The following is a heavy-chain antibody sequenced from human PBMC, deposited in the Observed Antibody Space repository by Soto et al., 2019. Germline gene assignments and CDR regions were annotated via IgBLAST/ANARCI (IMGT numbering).Heavy chain of an antibody. V-gene: IGHV3-21*01. CDR3: ARDLGYCSGGSCYSVHFDY. J-gene: IGHJ4*02. CDR1: GFTFSSYS. Sequence: GSLRLSCASSGFTFSSYSMNWVRQAPGKGLEWVSSISSSSSYIYYADSVKGRFTISRDNAKNSLYLQMNSLRVEDTAVYYCARDLGYCSGGSCYSVHFDYWGQGALVTVSS. CDR2: ISSSSSYI. D-gene: IGHD2-15*01.